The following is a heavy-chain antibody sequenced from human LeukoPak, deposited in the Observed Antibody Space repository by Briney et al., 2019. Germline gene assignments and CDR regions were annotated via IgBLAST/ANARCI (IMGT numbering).Heavy chain of an antibody. CDR1: GGTFSSYA. J-gene: IGHJ4*02. CDR3: AREGYDFWSGYYRHHFDY. D-gene: IGHD3-3*01. CDR2: IIPIFGTA. V-gene: IGHV1-69*05. Sequence: SVKVSCKASGGTFSSYAISWVRQAPGQGLEWMGGIIPIFGTANYAQKFQGRVTITTDESTSTAYMELSSLRSEDTAVYYCAREGYDFWSGYYRHHFDYWGQGTLVTVSS.